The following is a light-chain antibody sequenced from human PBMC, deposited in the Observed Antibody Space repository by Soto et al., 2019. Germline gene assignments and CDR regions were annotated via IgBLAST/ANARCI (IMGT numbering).Light chain of an antibody. CDR1: SGSVSSNYY. J-gene: IGLJ3*02. CDR3: VLYMGDCLWL. CDR2: SSN. Sequence: QAVVTQEPSLSVSPGGTVTLTCALTSGSVSSNYYPSWYQQTPGQPPRTLMYSSNNRFFGVPDRFSGSILGNKAALTITGAQADDEADYYCVLYMGDCLWLFGGGTKLTVL. V-gene: IGLV8-61*01.